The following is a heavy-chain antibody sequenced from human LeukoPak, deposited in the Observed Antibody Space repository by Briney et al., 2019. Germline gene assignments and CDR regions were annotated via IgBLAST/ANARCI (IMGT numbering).Heavy chain of an antibody. J-gene: IGHJ4*02. Sequence: SETLSLTCTVSGGSISGSSYYWSWIRQPPGKGLEWIGEINHSGSTNYNPSLKSRVTISVDTSKNQFSLKLSSVTAADTAVYYCARGAYRYSSGHDYRGQGTLVTVSS. CDR1: GGSISGSSYY. V-gene: IGHV4-39*07. CDR2: INHSGST. CDR3: ARGAYRYSSGHDY. D-gene: IGHD6-19*01.